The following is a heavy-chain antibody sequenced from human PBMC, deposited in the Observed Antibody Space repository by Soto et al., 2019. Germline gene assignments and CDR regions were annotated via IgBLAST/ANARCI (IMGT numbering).Heavy chain of an antibody. V-gene: IGHV2-5*02. Sequence: QITLKESGPTLVKPTQTLTLTCTFSGFSLSTSGVGVGWIRQPPGKALEWLALIYWDDDKRYSPSLKSRLTITKDNSKNQVVLTMTNMDPVDTATYYCAHRRGRDFDWLSVNWFDPWGQGTLVTVSS. CDR1: GFSLSTSGVG. D-gene: IGHD3-9*01. CDR3: AHRRGRDFDWLSVNWFDP. J-gene: IGHJ5*02. CDR2: IYWDDDK.